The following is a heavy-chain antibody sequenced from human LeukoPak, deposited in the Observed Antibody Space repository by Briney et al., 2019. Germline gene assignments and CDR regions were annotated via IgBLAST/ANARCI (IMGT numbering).Heavy chain of an antibody. CDR1: GGSFSGYY. CDR3: ARVYYSSSYDYWYFDL. J-gene: IGHJ2*01. CDR2: INERGST. D-gene: IGHD6-13*01. Sequence: SETLSLTCAVYGGSFSGYYWNWIRQSPGKGLEWIGEINERGSTNYNPSLKSRVTISLDTSKKQFSLKLSSVTAADTAVYYCARVYYSSSYDYWYFDLWGRGTLVTVSS. V-gene: IGHV4-34*01.